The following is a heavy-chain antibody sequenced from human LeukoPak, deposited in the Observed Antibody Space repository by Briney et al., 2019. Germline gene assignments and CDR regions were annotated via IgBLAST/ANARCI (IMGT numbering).Heavy chain of an antibody. V-gene: IGHV3-74*01. CDR1: GFTFSNYW. CDR3: TRDANHYGGMDV. J-gene: IGHJ6*02. CDR2: INPAGNYA. Sequence: GGSLRLSCAASGFTFSNYWIHWVRQAPGKGLVWVSRINPAGNYANYADSVKGRFTITRDSAKNTLYLEMNSLRVEDTAVYYCTRDANHYGGMDVWGQGTTVTVSS.